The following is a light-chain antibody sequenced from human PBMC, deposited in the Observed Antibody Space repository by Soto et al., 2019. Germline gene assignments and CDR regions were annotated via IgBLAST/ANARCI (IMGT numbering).Light chain of an antibody. CDR3: QQRSSWPWT. CDR2: FGS. CDR1: HSVGSL. V-gene: IGKV3-11*01. Sequence: EIVLTQSPATLSLSPGDRATLSCRASHSVGSLLAWYRQKPGQAPRLLIYFGSNRAAGIPPRFSGSGSGTEFTPTIDSLQPEDFALFYCQQRSSWPWTFGQGTKVDIK. J-gene: IGKJ1*01.